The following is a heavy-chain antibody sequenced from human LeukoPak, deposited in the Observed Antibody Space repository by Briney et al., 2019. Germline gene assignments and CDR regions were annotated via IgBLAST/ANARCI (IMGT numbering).Heavy chain of an antibody. V-gene: IGHV3-53*05. J-gene: IGHJ3*02. CDR1: GFTVSSNY. Sequence: GGSLRLSCAASGFTVSSNYMSWVRQAPGKGLEWVSVIYSGGSTYYADSVKGRFTISRDNSKNTLYLQMNSLRAEDTAVYYCARDLVDDAFDIWGQGTMVTVSS. D-gene: IGHD2-8*02. CDR3: ARDLVDDAFDI. CDR2: IYSGGST.